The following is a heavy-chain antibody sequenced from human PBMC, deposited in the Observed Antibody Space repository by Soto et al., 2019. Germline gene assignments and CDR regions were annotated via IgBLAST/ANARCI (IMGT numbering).Heavy chain of an antibody. CDR1: GFTFSSYW. V-gene: IGHV3-7*05. D-gene: IGHD5-12*01. Sequence: TGGSLRLSCAASGFTFSSYWMSWVRQAPGKGLEWVANIKQDGSEKYYVDSVKGRFTISRDNAKNSLYLQMNSLRAEDTAVYYCARDGARRDIVATTVDYWGQGTLVTVSS. J-gene: IGHJ4*02. CDR3: ARDGARRDIVATTVDY. CDR2: IKQDGSEK.